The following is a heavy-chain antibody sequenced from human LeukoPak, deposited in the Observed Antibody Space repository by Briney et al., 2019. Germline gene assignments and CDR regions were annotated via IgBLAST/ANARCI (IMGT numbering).Heavy chain of an antibody. CDR1: GYTFTGYY. J-gene: IGHJ4*02. CDR3: ATLDHYDILTGSTQAVK. V-gene: IGHV1-2*02. Sequence: ASVKVSCKASGYTFTGYYMHWVRQAPGQGLEWMGWINPNSGGTNYAQKFQGGVTMTRDTSISTAYMELSRLRSDDTAVYYCATLDHYDILTGSTQAVKWGQGTLVTVSS. CDR2: INPNSGGT. D-gene: IGHD3-9*01.